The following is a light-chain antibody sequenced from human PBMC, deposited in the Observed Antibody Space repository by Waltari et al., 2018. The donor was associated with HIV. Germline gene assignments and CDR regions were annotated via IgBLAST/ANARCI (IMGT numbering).Light chain of an antibody. CDR1: QSVTKY. V-gene: IGKV1-5*03. J-gene: IGKJ1*01. Sequence: DIQMAQSPSTLSASLGDRVTITCRASQSVTKYLAWYQQKPGKAPSLLIYRASTLETGVPSRFSGSGSGTEFTLIISSLQPDDIATYYCQQYNSYPWTFGQGTRVEIK. CDR3: QQYNSYPWT. CDR2: RAS.